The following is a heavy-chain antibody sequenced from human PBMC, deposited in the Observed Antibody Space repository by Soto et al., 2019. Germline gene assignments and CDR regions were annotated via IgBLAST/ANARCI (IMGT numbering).Heavy chain of an antibody. CDR2: ITPYNGNT. D-gene: IGHD3-22*01. J-gene: IGHJ5*02. Sequence: ASVKVSCKASGYTFTTYGISWVRQAPGQGLEWMGWITPYNGNTKYAQKVQGRVTMTTDRSMSTAYMELRSLRSDDTAVYYCARVKGSGYHNWFDPWGQGTLVTVSS. CDR3: ARVKGSGYHNWFDP. CDR1: GYTFTTYG. V-gene: IGHV1-18*01.